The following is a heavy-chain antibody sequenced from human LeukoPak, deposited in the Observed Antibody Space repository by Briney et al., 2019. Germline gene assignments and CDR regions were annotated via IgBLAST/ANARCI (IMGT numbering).Heavy chain of an antibody. CDR3: ARDWGYSGSYSSPFWFDP. CDR1: GFTFSSYS. J-gene: IGHJ5*02. Sequence: GGSLRLSCAASGFTFSSYSMNWVRQAPGKGLEWVSSISSSSSYIYYADSVKGRFTISRDNAKNSLYLQMNSLRAEDTAVYYCARDWGYSGSYSSPFWFDPWGQGTLVTVSS. V-gene: IGHV3-21*01. CDR2: ISSSSSYI. D-gene: IGHD1-26*01.